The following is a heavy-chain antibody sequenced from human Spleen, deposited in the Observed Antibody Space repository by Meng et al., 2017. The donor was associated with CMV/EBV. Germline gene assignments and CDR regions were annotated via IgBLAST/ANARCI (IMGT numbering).Heavy chain of an antibody. CDR3: ARYRPQCGTTTCYPEWFDP. V-gene: IGHV4-61*01. Sequence: TDLSCRCWIRQPAGKGLVWIGCVYYSGSTNYSPSLKSRVTISVDTSKNQFSLRLNSVTAADTALYYCARYRPQCGTTTCYPEWFDPWGQGTLVTVSS. CDR2: VYYSGST. CDR1: TDLSC. J-gene: IGHJ5*02. D-gene: IGHD2-2*01.